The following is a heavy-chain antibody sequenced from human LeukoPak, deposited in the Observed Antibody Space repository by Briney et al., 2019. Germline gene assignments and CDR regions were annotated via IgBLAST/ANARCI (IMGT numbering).Heavy chain of an antibody. CDR2: MWYDGRNE. D-gene: IGHD6-19*01. CDR1: GFTFSSHG. V-gene: IGHV3-33*01. CDR3: ARGWGSSGRTFDY. Sequence: GGSLRLSCAASGFTFSSHGMLWVRQTPGNGLEWVAVMWYDGRNEYCADSVKGRFTISRDNAKNSVYLQMNSLRPEDTAVYYCARGWGSSGRTFDYWGQGTLVTVSS. J-gene: IGHJ4*02.